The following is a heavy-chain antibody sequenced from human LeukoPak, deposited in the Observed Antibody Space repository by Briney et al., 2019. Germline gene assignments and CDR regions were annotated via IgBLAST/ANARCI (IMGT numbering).Heavy chain of an antibody. CDR3: ALDCCTGSRFDH. CDR1: GFTVSSNY. CDR2: IYSGGST. D-gene: IGHD2-8*02. J-gene: IGHJ4*02. Sequence: GESLRLSCAVSGFTVSSNYMGWVRQAPGKGLEWVSAIYSGGSTYYADSVKGRFTISRDNSKNTLYLQMNSLTAKDMAVYYCALDCCTGSRFDHWGQGTLVTVSS. V-gene: IGHV3-53*01.